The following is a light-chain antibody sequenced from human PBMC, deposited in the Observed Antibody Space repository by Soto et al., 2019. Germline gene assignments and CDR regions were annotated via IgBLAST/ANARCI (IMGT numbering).Light chain of an antibody. Sequence: DIVMTQSPLSLPVTPGEPASISCRSSQSLLHSNGYNYLDWYLQKPGQSPQLLIYLGSNRDSGVPDRFSGSGSGTDFTLKISRVEAEDVGVYYCIQALQTPLTFGGGTKVEIK. V-gene: IGKV2-28*01. CDR3: IQALQTPLT. CDR1: QSLLHSNGYNY. J-gene: IGKJ4*01. CDR2: LGS.